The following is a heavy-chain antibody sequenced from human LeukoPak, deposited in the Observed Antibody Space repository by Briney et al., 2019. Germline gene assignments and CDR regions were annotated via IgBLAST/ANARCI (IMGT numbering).Heavy chain of an antibody. CDR2: INPNSGGT. D-gene: IGHD6-13*01. V-gene: IGHV1-2*02. CDR3: AKDYSAGSSSWYSVREPFDY. CDR1: GYTFTGYY. Sequence: ASVKVSCKASGYTFTGYYMHWVRQAPGQGLEWMGWINPNSGGTNYAQKFQGRVTMTRDTSISTAYMELSRLRAEDTAVYYCAKDYSAGSSSWYSVREPFDYWGQGTLVTVSS. J-gene: IGHJ4*02.